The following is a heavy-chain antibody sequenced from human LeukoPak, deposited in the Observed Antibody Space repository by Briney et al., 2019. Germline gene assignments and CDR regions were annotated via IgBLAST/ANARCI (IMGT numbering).Heavy chain of an antibody. V-gene: IGHV1-18*01. CDR1: GYTFTSYG. J-gene: IGHJ4*02. CDR2: ISAYNGNT. D-gene: IGHD3-3*01. CDR3: ARVGYDFWSGHTPFDY. Sequence: ASVKVSCKASGYTFTSYGISWVRQAPGQGLEWMGWISAYNGNTNYAQKLQGRVTMTTDTSTSTAYMELRSLRAEDTAVYYCARVGYDFWSGHTPFDYWGQGTLVTVSS.